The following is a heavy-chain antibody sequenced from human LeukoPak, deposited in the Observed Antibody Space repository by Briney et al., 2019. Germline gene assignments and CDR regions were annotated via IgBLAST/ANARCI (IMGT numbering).Heavy chain of an antibody. V-gene: IGHV1-2*02. D-gene: IGHD3-3*01. CDR3: ARGGNTIFGVATI. J-gene: IGHJ3*02. Sequence: ASVKVSCKTSGYTFTSSYIHWVRQAPGQGLEWMGWINPNSGGTNFAQRFQGRVTMTRDTSISTAYMELSRLRSDDTAVYYCARGGNTIFGVATIWGQGTMVTVSS. CDR2: INPNSGGT. CDR1: GYTFTSSY.